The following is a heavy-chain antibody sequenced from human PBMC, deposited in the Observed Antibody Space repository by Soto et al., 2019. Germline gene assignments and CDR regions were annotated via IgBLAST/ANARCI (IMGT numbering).Heavy chain of an antibody. CDR1: GYTFTSYG. CDR2: ISAYNGNT. D-gene: IGHD6-13*01. CDR3: ATVYSSNWYKGGAFDI. V-gene: IGHV1-18*01. J-gene: IGHJ3*02. Sequence: GASGKVSCKASGYTFTSYGISWVRQAPGQGLEWMGWISAYNGNTNYAQKLQGRVTMTTDTSTSTAYMELRSLRSDDTAVYYCATVYSSNWYKGGAFDIWGQGTMVTVSS.